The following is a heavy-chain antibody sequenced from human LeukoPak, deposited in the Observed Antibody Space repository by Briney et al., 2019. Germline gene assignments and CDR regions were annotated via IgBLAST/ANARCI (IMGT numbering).Heavy chain of an antibody. Sequence: GGSLRLSCAASGFTFSDHYIDWVRQAPGKGLEWVGRTRNKAESYKTEYAASVKGRFTISRDDSKKSLYLQMNSLKTEDTVVYYCAGESSIFGVVARSYMDVWGKGTTVTVSS. D-gene: IGHD3-3*01. CDR3: AGESSIFGVVARSYMDV. V-gene: IGHV3-72*01. CDR1: GFTFSDHY. CDR2: TRNKAESYKT. J-gene: IGHJ6*03.